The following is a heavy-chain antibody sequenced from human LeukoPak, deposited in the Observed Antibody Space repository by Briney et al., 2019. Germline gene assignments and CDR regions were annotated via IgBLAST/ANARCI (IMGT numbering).Heavy chain of an antibody. V-gene: IGHV1-46*01. CDR3: AREVRWDYYDSSGPGDY. Sequence: ASVKVSCKASGYTFTGYYMHWVRQAPGQGLEWMGLINPTGGSTGYAQKFQGRVTITADKSTSTVYMELSSLRSEDTAVYYCAREVRWDYYDSSGPGDYWGQGTLVTVSS. J-gene: IGHJ4*02. CDR2: INPTGGST. D-gene: IGHD3-22*01. CDR1: GYTFTGYY.